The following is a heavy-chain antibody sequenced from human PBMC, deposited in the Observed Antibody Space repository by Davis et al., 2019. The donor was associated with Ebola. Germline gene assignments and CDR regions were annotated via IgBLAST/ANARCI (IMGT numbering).Heavy chain of an antibody. CDR3: ARDLGTGTTYPY. CDR2: INPSGGST. V-gene: IGHV1-46*01. Sequence: ASVKVSCKASGYTFTSYYMHWVRQAPGQGLEWMGIINPSGGSTSYAQKFQGRVTMTRDTSTSTVYMELSRLRSDDTAVYYCARDLGTGTTYPYWGQGTLVTVSP. D-gene: IGHD1-7*01. CDR1: GYTFTSYY. J-gene: IGHJ4*02.